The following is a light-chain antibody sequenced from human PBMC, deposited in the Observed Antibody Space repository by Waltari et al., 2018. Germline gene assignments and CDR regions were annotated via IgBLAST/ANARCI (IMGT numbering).Light chain of an antibody. CDR3: QSYDSSLSAHVI. CDR2: GNS. CDR1: SSNIGAVYH. J-gene: IGLJ2*01. Sequence: QSVLTQPPSVSGAPGQRVTISCTGSSSNIGAVYHVHWYQHLPGTAPKLLIYGNSNRPSGVPDRFSGSKSGTSASLAITGLQAEDEADYYCQSYDSSLSAHVIFGGGTKLTVL. V-gene: IGLV1-40*01.